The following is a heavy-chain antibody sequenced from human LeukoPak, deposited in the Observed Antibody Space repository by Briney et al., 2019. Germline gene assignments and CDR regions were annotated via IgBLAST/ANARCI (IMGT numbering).Heavy chain of an antibody. CDR3: ARGDNSGSGY. CDR2: INPNSGGT. J-gene: IGHJ4*02. D-gene: IGHD6-19*01. Sequence: ASVTVSCMAPGYTFTGYNMHWVRQAPGQGLEWMGWINPNSGGTTYTQKFQGRVTMTRDTSISTAYMELSRLRSDDTAMYYCARGDNSGSGYWGQGTRVTVSS. V-gene: IGHV1-2*02. CDR1: GYTFTGYN.